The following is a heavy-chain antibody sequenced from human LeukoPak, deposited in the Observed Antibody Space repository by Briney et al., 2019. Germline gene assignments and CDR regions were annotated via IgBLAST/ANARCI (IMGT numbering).Heavy chain of an antibody. D-gene: IGHD2-21*02. V-gene: IGHV3-7*03. CDR1: GFTFSSYW. J-gene: IGHJ4*02. CDR3: AACGGDCYTVDY. Sequence: GGSLRLSCAASGFTFSSYWMSWVRQAPGKGLEWVANIKQDGSEKYYVDSVKGRFTISRDNSKNTLYLQMNSLRVEDTAVYYCAACGGDCYTVDYWGQGSLVTVSS. CDR2: IKQDGSEK.